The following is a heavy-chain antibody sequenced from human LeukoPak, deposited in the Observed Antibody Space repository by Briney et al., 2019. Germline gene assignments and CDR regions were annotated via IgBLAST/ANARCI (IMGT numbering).Heavy chain of an antibody. D-gene: IGHD1-26*01. CDR2: IYYSGST. CDR1: GGSISSSSYY. V-gene: IGHV4-39*01. CDR3: ARPVGATNYYHFMDV. J-gene: IGHJ6*03. Sequence: KPSETLSLACPVSGGSISSSSYYWGWMRQPPGKGLEWIGSIYYSGSTYYNPSLKSRVTISLETSKNQFSLKLSSVTAADTAVYYCARPVGATNYYHFMDVWGKGTTVTVSS.